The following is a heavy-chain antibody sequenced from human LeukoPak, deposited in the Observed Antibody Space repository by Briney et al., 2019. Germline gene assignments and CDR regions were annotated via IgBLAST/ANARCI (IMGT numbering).Heavy chain of an antibody. CDR1: GGSISSSSYY. D-gene: IGHD2-2*01. V-gene: IGHV4-39*07. CDR3: ARFDALHYYMDV. CDR2: IYYSGST. Sequence: SETLSLTCTVSGGSISSSSYYWGWIRQPPGKGLEWIGSIYYSGSTYYNPSLKSRVTISVDTSKNQFSLKLSSVTAADTAVYYCARFDALHYYMDVWGKGTTVTVSS. J-gene: IGHJ6*03.